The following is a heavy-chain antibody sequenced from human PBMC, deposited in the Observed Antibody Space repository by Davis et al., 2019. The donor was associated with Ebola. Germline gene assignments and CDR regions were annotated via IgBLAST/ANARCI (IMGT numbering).Heavy chain of an antibody. Sequence: PGGSLRLSCAASGFTFDDYAMHWVRQAPGKGLEWVSLISWDGGSTYYADSVKGRFTISRDNSKNSLYLQMNSLRAEDTALYYCAKAPRPYSSSSHYYYYMDVWGKGATVTVSS. CDR1: GFTFDDYA. J-gene: IGHJ6*03. D-gene: IGHD6-6*01. CDR2: ISWDGGST. CDR3: AKAPRPYSSSSHYYYYMDV. V-gene: IGHV3-43D*03.